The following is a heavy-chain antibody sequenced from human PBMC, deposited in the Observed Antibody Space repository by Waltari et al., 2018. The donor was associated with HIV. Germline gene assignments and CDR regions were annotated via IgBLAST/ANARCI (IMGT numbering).Heavy chain of an antibody. J-gene: IGHJ3*01. Sequence: EVQLVETGGGLIQPGGSLRLSCAASGFTVTNSYMSWVRQTPGMGLDWTSLIYSGGATYYADSVEGRFTVSRDNSKNTLYLQMVSLRVEDTAVYFCAREGLVQGAFDVWGQGTVVTVSS. D-gene: IGHD6-19*01. CDR2: IYSGGAT. CDR1: GFTVTNSY. CDR3: AREGLVQGAFDV. V-gene: IGHV3-53*02.